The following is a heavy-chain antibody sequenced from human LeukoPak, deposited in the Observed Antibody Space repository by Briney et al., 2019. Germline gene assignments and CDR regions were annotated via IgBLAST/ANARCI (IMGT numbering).Heavy chain of an antibody. CDR3: ARAVDSSSWYSDY. CDR1: GGSISTYH. Sequence: SETLSLTCSVSGGSISTYHWSWIRQPPGKRLEWIGYIYYIGTTNYNPSLKSRVTISVDTSKNQFYLKLNSVTAADTAVYFCARAVDSSSWYSDYWGQGTLVTVSS. CDR2: IYYIGTT. J-gene: IGHJ4*02. V-gene: IGHV4-59*01. D-gene: IGHD6-13*01.